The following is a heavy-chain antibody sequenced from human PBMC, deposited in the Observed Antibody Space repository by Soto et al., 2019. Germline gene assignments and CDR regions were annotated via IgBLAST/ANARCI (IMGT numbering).Heavy chain of an antibody. D-gene: IGHD2-15*01. J-gene: IGHJ4*02. CDR2: ISGRGGNT. CDR3: AKEGCSGGTCYLYYFDY. V-gene: IGHV3-23*01. CDR1: GFTFSNYA. Sequence: GGSLRLSCAASGFTFSNYAMSWVRQAPGKGLEWVSTISGRGGNTYYADSVKGRFTISRDNSRNTLYLQMDSLRVEDSAVYSCAKEGCSGGTCYLYYFDYWGQGALVPVSS.